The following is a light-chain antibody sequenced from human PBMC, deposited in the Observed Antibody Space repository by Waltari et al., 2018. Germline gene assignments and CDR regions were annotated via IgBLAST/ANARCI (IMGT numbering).Light chain of an antibody. J-gene: IGLJ2*01. V-gene: IGLV3-27*01. CDR3: YSATDNIMI. CDR2: KDT. CDR1: ILTKKY. Sequence: SYELTQTPSVSVSPGQTARITCSGDILTKKYVRWFQQKSGQAPVLVIYKDTERPSGTPERFSGSNSGTTATLTITGAQVEDEADYYCYSATDNIMIFGGGTKLTVL.